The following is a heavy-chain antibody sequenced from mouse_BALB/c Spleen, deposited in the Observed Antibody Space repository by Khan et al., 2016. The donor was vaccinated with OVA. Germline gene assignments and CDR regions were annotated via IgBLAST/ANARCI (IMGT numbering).Heavy chain of an antibody. V-gene: IGHV3-2*02. J-gene: IGHJ3*01. D-gene: IGHD4-1*01. CDR1: GYSITSDYA. CDR3: AMGRTY. Sequence: EVQLQESGPGLVKPSQSLSLTCTVTGYSITSDYAWNWIRQFPGNKLEWMVYISYSGRTSYTPSLKSRISVTRDTSKNQFFLQLNSVTTEDTATYYCAMGRTYWGQGTLVTVSA. CDR2: ISYSGRT.